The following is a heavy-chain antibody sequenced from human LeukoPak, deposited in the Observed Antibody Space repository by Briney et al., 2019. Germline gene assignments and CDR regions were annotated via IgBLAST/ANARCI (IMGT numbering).Heavy chain of an antibody. CDR3: GRDVVGVPAAIHYGMDV. CDR1: GGSFSDYF. J-gene: IGHJ6*02. V-gene: IGHV4-34*01. D-gene: IGHD2-2*01. Sequence: SETLSLTCAVYGGSFSDYFWGCIRQPPGKGLEWSGEINHSGRTYYTPSLKSRVTISVDTSKNQFSLNLSSVTAADTAVYYCGRDVVGVPAAIHYGMDVWGQGTTVTVSS. CDR2: INHSGRT.